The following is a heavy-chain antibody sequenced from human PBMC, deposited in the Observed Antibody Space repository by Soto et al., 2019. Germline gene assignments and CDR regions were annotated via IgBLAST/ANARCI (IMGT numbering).Heavy chain of an antibody. CDR3: SKFLSPYSSGWYGPFDY. Sequence: EVQLLESGGGLVQPGGSLRLSCAASGFTFSSYAMSWVRQAPGKGLEWVSAISGSGGSTYYADSVKGRFTISRDNSKNTLDLQMNSLRAEDTALYYCSKFLSPYSSGWYGPFDYWGQGTLVTVSS. D-gene: IGHD6-19*01. CDR2: ISGSGGST. V-gene: IGHV3-23*01. J-gene: IGHJ4*02. CDR1: GFTFSSYA.